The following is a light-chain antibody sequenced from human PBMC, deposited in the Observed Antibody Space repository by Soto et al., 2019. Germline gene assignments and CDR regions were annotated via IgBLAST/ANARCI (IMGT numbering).Light chain of an antibody. CDR1: SSDVGGYNY. J-gene: IGLJ2*01. CDR2: DVS. V-gene: IGLV2-14*01. CDR3: SSYTSSSTVV. Sequence: QSVLTQPASVSGSPGQSITISCTGTSSDVGGYNYVSWYQQHPGKAPELMIYDVSNRPSGVSSRFSGSKSGNTASLTISGLQAEDDADYYCSSYTSSSTVVFGGGTQLTVL.